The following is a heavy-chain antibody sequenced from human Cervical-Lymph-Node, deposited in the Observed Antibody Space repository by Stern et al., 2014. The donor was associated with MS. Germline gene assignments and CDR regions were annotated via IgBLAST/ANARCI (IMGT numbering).Heavy chain of an antibody. D-gene: IGHD5-18*01. CDR1: GFTFSSYV. J-gene: IGHJ4*02. Sequence: QVQLVESGGGVVQPGRSLRLSCAASGFTFSSYVMHWVRQAPGKGLEWVAVISYDGSNKYYADSVKGRFTISRDNSKNTLYLQMNSLRAEDTAVYYCARGFYETAMVTFPYWGQGTLVTVSS. V-gene: IGHV3-30*04. CDR3: ARGFYETAMVTFPY. CDR2: ISYDGSNK.